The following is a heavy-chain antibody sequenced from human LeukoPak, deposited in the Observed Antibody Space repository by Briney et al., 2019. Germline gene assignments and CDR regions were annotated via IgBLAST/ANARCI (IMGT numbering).Heavy chain of an antibody. CDR1: GFTFSRYA. CDR3: AKDHPGTTSFDD. CDR2: ISDSGGRT. V-gene: IGHV3-23*01. D-gene: IGHD1-7*01. J-gene: IGHJ4*02. Sequence: GGSLRLSCAASGFTFSRYAMSWVRQAPGKGLEWVSAISDSGGRTYYADSVKGRFSISRDTSKNTLYLQMNSLRGEDTAVYYCAKDHPGTTSFDDWGQGTPVTVSS.